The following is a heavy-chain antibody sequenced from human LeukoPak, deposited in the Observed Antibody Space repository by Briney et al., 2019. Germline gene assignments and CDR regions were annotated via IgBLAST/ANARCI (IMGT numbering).Heavy chain of an antibody. CDR1: GYTLTELS. V-gene: IGHV1-24*01. Sequence: ASVKVSCKVSGYTLTELSMHWVRQAPGKGLEWMGGFDPEDGGTIYAQKFQGRVTTTEDTSTDTAYMELSSLRSEDTAVYYCAAFGVVIFSADLDYWGQGTLVTVSS. D-gene: IGHD3-3*01. CDR3: AAFGVVIFSADLDY. J-gene: IGHJ4*02. CDR2: FDPEDGGT.